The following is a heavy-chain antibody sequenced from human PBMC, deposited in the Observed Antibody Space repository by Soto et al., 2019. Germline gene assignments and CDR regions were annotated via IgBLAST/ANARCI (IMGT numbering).Heavy chain of an antibody. J-gene: IGHJ6*02. D-gene: IGHD5-12*01. CDR1: GFTFGDYA. Sequence: GGSLRLSCTASGFTFGDYAMSWFRQAPGKGLEWVGFIRSKAYGGTTEYAASVKGRFTISRDGSKSIAYLQMNSLKTEDTAVYYCTRGGRDGYNLYYYYGMDVWGQGTTVTVS. CDR2: IRSKAYGGTT. V-gene: IGHV3-49*01. CDR3: TRGGRDGYNLYYYYGMDV.